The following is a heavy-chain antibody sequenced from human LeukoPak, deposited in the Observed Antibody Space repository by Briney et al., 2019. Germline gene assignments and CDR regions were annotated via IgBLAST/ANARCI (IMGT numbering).Heavy chain of an antibody. D-gene: IGHD3-22*01. Sequence: ESGGSLRLSCAASGFTFSSYSMNWVRQAPGKGLEWVSYIGVVGRTIYYADSVKGRFTISRDNAKNSLYLQMNSLRAEDTAVYYCARDSGDYYDSSGYYPYYFDYWGQGTLVTVSS. CDR3: ARDSGDYYDSSGYYPYYFDY. CDR2: IGVVGRTI. J-gene: IGHJ4*02. CDR1: GFTFSSYS. V-gene: IGHV3-48*01.